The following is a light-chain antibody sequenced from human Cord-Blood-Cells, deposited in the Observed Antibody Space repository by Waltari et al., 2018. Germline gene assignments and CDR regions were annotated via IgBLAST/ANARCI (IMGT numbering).Light chain of an antibody. V-gene: IGLV6-57*01. CDR1: SGSIASNY. Sequence: NFMLTQPHSVSESPGKTVTISCTRSSGSIASNYVQWYQQRPGSSPTTVIYEDNQRPAGVPDLFSGSIDRSANSASLTISGLKTEDEADYYCQSYDSSNWVFGGGTKLTVL. J-gene: IGLJ3*02. CDR2: EDN. CDR3: QSYDSSNWV.